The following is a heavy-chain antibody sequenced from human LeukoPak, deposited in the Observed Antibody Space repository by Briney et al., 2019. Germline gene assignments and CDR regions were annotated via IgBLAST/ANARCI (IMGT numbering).Heavy chain of an antibody. Sequence: ASVKVSCKASGYTFTSYGISWVRQAPGQGLEWMGWISAYNGNTNYAQKLQGRVTMTTDTSTSTAYMELRSLRSDDTAVYYCARSLFAQASAEFNYWGQGTPVTVSS. D-gene: IGHD1-26*01. CDR2: ISAYNGNT. CDR3: ARSLFAQASAEFNY. V-gene: IGHV1-18*01. J-gene: IGHJ4*02. CDR1: GYTFTSYG.